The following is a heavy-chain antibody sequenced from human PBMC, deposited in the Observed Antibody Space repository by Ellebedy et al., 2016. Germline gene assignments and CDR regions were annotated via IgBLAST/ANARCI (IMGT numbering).Heavy chain of an antibody. D-gene: IGHD5-12*01. CDR1: GYTFTSYY. CDR2: INPSGCST. CDR3: AREDIVATISYYYYGMDV. J-gene: IGHJ6*02. Sequence: ASVKVSCKASGYTFTSYYMHWVRQAPGQGLEWMGIINPSGCSTSYAQKFQGRVTMTRDTSTSTVYMELSSLRSEDTAVYYCAREDIVATISYYYYGMDVWGQGTTVTVSS. V-gene: IGHV1-46*01.